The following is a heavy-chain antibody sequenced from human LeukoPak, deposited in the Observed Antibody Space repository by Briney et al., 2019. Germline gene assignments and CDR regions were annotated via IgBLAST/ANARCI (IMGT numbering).Heavy chain of an antibody. V-gene: IGHV3-7*01. D-gene: IGHD3-10*01. CDR1: GLTFSNYW. CDR2: IHPDGSEE. J-gene: IGHJ6*02. Sequence: PGGSLRLSCVGSGLTFSNYWMNWVRQAPGKGLEWVANIHPDGSEEHYVDSVKGRFTISRDNAKNSLHLQMSSLQVEDTAVYYCARPPFAYGLDVWGQGTTVTVS. CDR3: ARPPFAYGLDV.